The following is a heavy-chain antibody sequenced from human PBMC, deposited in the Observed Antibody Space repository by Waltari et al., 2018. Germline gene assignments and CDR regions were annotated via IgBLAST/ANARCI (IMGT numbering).Heavy chain of an antibody. CDR3: ATRGGISNWGLDY. CDR2: ISSGSGSI. CDR1: GFTFSTYN. Sequence: EVQLVESGGGLVQSGGSLRLSCAASGFTFSTYNMTWVGQAPGKGLEWLSYISSGSGSISYADSVKGRFTNSRDNARNSLYLQMNNLRAEDTAVYYCATRGGISNWGLDYWGQGTLVTVSS. J-gene: IGHJ4*02. V-gene: IGHV3-48*04. D-gene: IGHD7-27*01.